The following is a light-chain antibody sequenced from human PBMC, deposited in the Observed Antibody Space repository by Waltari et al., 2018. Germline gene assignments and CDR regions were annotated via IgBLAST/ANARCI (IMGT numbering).Light chain of an antibody. CDR2: DAS. CDR3: QQYHSVPLT. J-gene: IGKJ4*01. CDR1: QDIKKS. Sequence: DIHMTQSPYSLSAPVGDRLTITCQASQDIKKSLNWFHQKPGKAPKVLIFDASNSQTGAPSRFSGSGSGTDFTFSISSLQPEDMGTYYCQQYHSVPLTFGRGTKVEIK. V-gene: IGKV1-33*01.